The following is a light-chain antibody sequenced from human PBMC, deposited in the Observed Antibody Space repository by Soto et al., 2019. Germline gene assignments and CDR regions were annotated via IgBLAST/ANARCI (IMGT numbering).Light chain of an antibody. CDR2: KAS. CDR3: QQYNSYPCT. Sequence: DIQMTQSPSTLSASVGERVTITCRASQSISSWLAWYQQKPGKAPNLLIYKASYLESGVPSRFSGSGSGTEFTLTISIPXXXXXXXYYCQQYNSYPCTFGQGTKLEIK. CDR1: QSISSW. J-gene: IGKJ2*02. V-gene: IGKV1-5*03.